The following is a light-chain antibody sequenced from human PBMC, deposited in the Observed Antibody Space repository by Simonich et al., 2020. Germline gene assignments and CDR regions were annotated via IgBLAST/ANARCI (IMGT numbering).Light chain of an antibody. J-gene: IGLJ7*01. CDR3: QSYDSSNHAV. V-gene: IGLV6-57*01. Sequence: NFMLTQPHSVSESPGKTVTISCTRSSGSIASNYVQLYQQRPGSSPTTVIYEDNQRPSGVPDRFSGSIDSSSNSASLTISGLKTEDEADYYCQSYDSSNHAVFGGGTQLTVL. CDR2: EDN. CDR1: SGSIASNY.